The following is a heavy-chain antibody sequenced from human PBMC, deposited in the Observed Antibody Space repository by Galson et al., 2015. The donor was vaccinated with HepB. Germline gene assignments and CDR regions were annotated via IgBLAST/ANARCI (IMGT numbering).Heavy chain of an antibody. J-gene: IGHJ4*02. CDR1: GFTFSSYW. D-gene: IGHD3-22*01. V-gene: IGHV3-7*01. Sequence: SLRLSCAASGFTFSSYWMSWVRQAPGKGLEWVANIKQDGSEKYYVDSVKGRFTISRDNAKNTLYLQMNSLRAEDTAVYYCAKNLYYYDSSGYLDYWGQGTLVTVSS. CDR3: AKNLYYYDSSGYLDY. CDR2: IKQDGSEK.